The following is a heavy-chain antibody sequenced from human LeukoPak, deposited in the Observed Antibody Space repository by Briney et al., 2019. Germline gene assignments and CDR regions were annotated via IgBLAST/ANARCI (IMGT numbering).Heavy chain of an antibody. V-gene: IGHV1-2*06. CDR1: GYTFTGYY. J-gene: IGHJ5*02. Sequence: ASVKVSCKASGYTFTGYYMHWVRQAPGQGLEWMGRINPNSGGTIYAQKFQGRVTMTRNTSISTAYMELSSLRSEDTAVYYCARGAPNWFDPWGQGTLVTVSS. CDR3: ARGAPNWFDP. CDR2: INPNSGGT.